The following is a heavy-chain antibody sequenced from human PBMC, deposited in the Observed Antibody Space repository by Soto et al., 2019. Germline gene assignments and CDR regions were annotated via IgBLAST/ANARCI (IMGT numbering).Heavy chain of an antibody. CDR2: IWYDGSNK. CDR1: GFTFSSYG. V-gene: IGHV3-33*01. D-gene: IGHD6-19*01. Sequence: QVQLVESGGGVVQPGRSLRLSCAASGFTFSSYGMHWVRQAPGKGLEWVAVIWYDGSNKYYADSVKGRFTISRDNSKNTLYLQMNSLRAEDTAVNYCARSYSSGWYSGGWFDPWGQGTLVTVSS. J-gene: IGHJ5*02. CDR3: ARSYSSGWYSGGWFDP.